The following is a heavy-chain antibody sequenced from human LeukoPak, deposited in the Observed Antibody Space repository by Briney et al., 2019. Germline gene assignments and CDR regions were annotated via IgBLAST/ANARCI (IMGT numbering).Heavy chain of an antibody. J-gene: IGHJ4*02. CDR2: INPGESYT. D-gene: IGHD1-26*01. Sequence: GESLKISCKGSGYNFATYWIDWVRPVPGKGLGWVGIINPGESYTRYSPSFQGQINISAGKSNDPADFRKGRLKAWATAMYYCARLGSGNYDVVSWRQGTLVSVPS. CDR1: GYNFATYW. V-gene: IGHV5-51*01. CDR3: ARLGSGNYDVVS.